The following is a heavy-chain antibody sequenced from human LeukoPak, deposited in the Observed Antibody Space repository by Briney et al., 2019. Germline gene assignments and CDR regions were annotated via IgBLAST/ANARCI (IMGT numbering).Heavy chain of an antibody. J-gene: IGHJ4*02. CDR3: ARDRDFWSGYFDY. Sequence: SETLSLTCTVSGGSISSGSYYWSWIRQPAGKGLEWIGRIYTSGSTNYDPSLKSRVTISVDTFKNQFSLKLSSVTAADTAVYYCARDRDFWSGYFDYWGQGTLVTVSS. D-gene: IGHD3-3*01. CDR2: IYTSGST. CDR1: GGSISSGSYY. V-gene: IGHV4-61*02.